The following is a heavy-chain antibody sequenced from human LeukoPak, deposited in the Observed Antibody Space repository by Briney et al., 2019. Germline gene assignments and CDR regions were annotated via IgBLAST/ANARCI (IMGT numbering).Heavy chain of an antibody. CDR3: AREVYSYGSFYYYYMDV. CDR1: GGSISSYY. J-gene: IGHJ6*03. V-gene: IGHV4-59*12. D-gene: IGHD5-18*01. CDR2: IYYSGST. Sequence: SETLSLTCTVSGGSISSYYWSWIRQPPGKGLEWIGYIYYSGSTNYNPSLKSRVTISVDTSKNQFSLNLSSVTAADTAVYYCAREVYSYGSFYYYYMDVWGRGTTVTISS.